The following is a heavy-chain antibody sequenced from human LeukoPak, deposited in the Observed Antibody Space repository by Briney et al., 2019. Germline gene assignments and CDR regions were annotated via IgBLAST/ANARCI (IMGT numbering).Heavy chain of an antibody. V-gene: IGHV4-59*11. Sequence: SETLSLTCTVSGGSISSHYWNWIRQPPGQGLEWIGYIYYSGSTNYNPSLKSRVTTSVDTSKNQSSLKLSSVTAADTAVYYCARERLGYYDKSGLDYWGQGTLVTVSS. CDR3: ARERLGYYDKSGLDY. CDR2: IYYSGST. CDR1: GGSISSHY. D-gene: IGHD3-22*01. J-gene: IGHJ4*02.